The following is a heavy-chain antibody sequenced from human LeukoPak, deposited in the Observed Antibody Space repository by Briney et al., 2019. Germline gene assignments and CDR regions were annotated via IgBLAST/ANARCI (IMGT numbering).Heavy chain of an antibody. D-gene: IGHD6-13*01. CDR1: GGSISSYY. J-gene: IGHJ4*02. V-gene: IGHV4-59*01. Sequence: PSETLSLTCTVSGGSISSYYWSWIRQPPGKGLEWIGYIYYSGGAKYNPSLKSRVTISVDTSKNQFSLKLSSVTAGDTAVYYCARAPGIAAAGTHFDFWGQGTLVTVSS. CDR3: ARAPGIAAAGTHFDF. CDR2: IYYSGGA.